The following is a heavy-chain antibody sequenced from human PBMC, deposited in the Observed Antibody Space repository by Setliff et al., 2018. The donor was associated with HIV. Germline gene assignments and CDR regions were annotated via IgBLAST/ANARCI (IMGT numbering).Heavy chain of an antibody. CDR3: ARGGITIFGVVELHYFDY. CDR2: IYTSGST. CDR1: GGSISDNKYY. Sequence: SETLSLTCSVSGGSISDNKYYWSWIRQPPGKGLEWTGSIYTSGSTNYNPSLKSRVTISVDTSKNQFSLKLSSVTAADTAVYYCARGGITIFGVVELHYFDYWGQGTLVTVSS. D-gene: IGHD3-3*01. J-gene: IGHJ4*02. V-gene: IGHV4-39*07.